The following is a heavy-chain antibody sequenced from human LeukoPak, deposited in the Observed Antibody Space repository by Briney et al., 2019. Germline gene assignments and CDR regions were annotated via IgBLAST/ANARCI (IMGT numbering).Heavy chain of an antibody. D-gene: IGHD3-9*01. Sequence: QTGGSLRLSCAASGFTFSNYAMHWVRQAPGKGLEWMSVISYDGRNKYFADSVKGRFTLSRDNSKNTLYLQMNSLRAEDTAVYYCARAGLRYFKTPDYWGQGTLVTVSS. J-gene: IGHJ4*02. CDR2: ISYDGRNK. CDR1: GFTFSNYA. V-gene: IGHV3-30*14. CDR3: ARAGLRYFKTPDY.